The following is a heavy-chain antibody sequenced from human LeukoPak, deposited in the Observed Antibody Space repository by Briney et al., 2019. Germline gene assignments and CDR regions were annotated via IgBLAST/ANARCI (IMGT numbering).Heavy chain of an antibody. D-gene: IGHD2-2*01. V-gene: IGHV4-31*03. J-gene: IGHJ4*02. CDR1: GGSISSGGYY. Sequence: SETLSLTCTVSGGSISSGGYYWSWIRQHPGKDLEWIGYIYHSGSTYYNPSLKSRVTISADMSKNQFSLKVSSVTAADTAVYYCASTLLPAALFDYWGQGTLVTVSS. CDR3: ASTLLPAALFDY. CDR2: IYHSGST.